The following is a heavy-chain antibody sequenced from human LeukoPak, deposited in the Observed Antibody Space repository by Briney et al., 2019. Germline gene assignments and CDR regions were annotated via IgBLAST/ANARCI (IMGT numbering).Heavy chain of an antibody. D-gene: IGHD2-15*01. CDR1: GGSISSGGYY. J-gene: IGHJ3*02. V-gene: IGHV4-30-2*01. CDR2: IYHSGST. Sequence: PSETLSLTCTVSGGSISSGGYYWSWIRQPPGKGLEWIWYIYHSGSTYYNPSLKSRVTISVDRSKNQFSLKLSSVTAADTAVYYCARGVGYGSRSNAFDIWGQGTMVTVSS. CDR3: ARGVGYGSRSNAFDI.